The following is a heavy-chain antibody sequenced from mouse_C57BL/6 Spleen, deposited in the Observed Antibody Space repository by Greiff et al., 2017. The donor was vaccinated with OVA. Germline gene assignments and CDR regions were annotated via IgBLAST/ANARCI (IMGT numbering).Heavy chain of an antibody. CDR2: IHPNSGST. J-gene: IGHJ2*01. CDR1: GYTFTSYW. V-gene: IGHV1-64*01. D-gene: IGHD1-1*01. Sequence: QVQLQQPGAELVKPGASVKLSCKASGYTFTSYWMHWVKQRPGQGLEWIGMIHPNSGSTNYNEKFKSKATLTVDKSSSTAYMQLSSLTSEDSAVYYCARRRGSSSPFDYWGQGTTLTVSS. CDR3: ARRRGSSSPFDY.